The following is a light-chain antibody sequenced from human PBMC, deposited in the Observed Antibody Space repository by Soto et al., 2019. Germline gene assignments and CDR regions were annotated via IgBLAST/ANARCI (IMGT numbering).Light chain of an antibody. CDR2: GAS. CDR1: QSVSTSH. J-gene: IGKJ1*01. CDR3: QQYGTSPQGT. Sequence: EIVLTQSPGTLSLSPGERATLSCRASQSVSTSHLAWYQQKPGQAPRLLISGASTRATGIPDRFSGSGSGTDVTLTITRLEPEDFAVYYCQQYGTSPQGTFGQGTKVDI. V-gene: IGKV3-20*01.